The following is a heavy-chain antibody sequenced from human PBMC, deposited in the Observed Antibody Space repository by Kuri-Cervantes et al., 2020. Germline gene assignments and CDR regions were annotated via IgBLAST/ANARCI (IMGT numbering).Heavy chain of an antibody. J-gene: IGHJ4*02. CDR1: GFTFSSYS. CDR3: ARDPAYYYDSSGYFQ. D-gene: IGHD3-22*01. V-gene: IGHV3-21*04. CDR2: ISSSSSYI. Sequence: LSLTCAAFGFTFSSYSMNWVRQAPGKGLEWVSSISSSSSYIYYADSVKGRFTISRDNAKNSLYLQMNSLRAEDTAVYYCARDPAYYYDSSGYFQWGQGTLVTVSS.